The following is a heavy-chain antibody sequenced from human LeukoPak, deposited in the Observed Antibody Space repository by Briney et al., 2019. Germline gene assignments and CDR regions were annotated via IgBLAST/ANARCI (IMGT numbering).Heavy chain of an antibody. J-gene: IGHJ3*02. CDR2: IIPILGIA. Sequence: SVKVSCKASGGTLSSYTISWVRQAPGQGLEWMGRIIPILGIANYAQKFQGRVTITADKSTSTAYMELSSLRSEDTAVYYCARGPDSITIFGVVITDAFDIWGQGTMVTVSS. CDR1: GGTLSSYT. CDR3: ARGPDSITIFGVVITDAFDI. D-gene: IGHD3-3*01. V-gene: IGHV1-69*02.